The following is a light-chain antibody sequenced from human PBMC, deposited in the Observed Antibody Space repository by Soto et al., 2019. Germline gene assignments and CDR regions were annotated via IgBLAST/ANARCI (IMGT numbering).Light chain of an antibody. CDR1: QSGSSSR. CDR2: DGF. J-gene: IGKJ5*01. CDR3: QKYGNSPIN. V-gene: IGKV3D-20*01. Sequence: VLTQSPATLSLSTVAIAKLSRGSSQSGSSSRLAWYQQKPALAPRLLIYDGFLRATGIPDRFSGSGSGTDFTLTISRLEPEDFAVYYCQKYGNSPINCGKGQRRAIK.